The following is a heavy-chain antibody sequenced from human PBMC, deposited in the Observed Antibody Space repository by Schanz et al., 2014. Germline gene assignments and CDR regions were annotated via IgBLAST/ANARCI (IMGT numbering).Heavy chain of an antibody. Sequence: QVQLVQSGAEVKKPGSSVKVSCTASGGTFSSYTISWIRQALGQGLEWMGRIIPVLAIADYAQKFQGRVTMTTDTSTSTSYMELTSLRFDDTAVYYCARDFSAYVGNYFDCWGQGSLVTVSS. V-gene: IGHV1-69*08. CDR2: IIPVLAIA. CDR1: GGTFSSYT. D-gene: IGHD5-12*01. J-gene: IGHJ4*02. CDR3: ARDFSAYVGNYFDC.